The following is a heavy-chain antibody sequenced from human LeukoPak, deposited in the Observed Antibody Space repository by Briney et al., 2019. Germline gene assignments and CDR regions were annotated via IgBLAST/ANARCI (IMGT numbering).Heavy chain of an antibody. Sequence: KPSETLSLTCAVYGGSFSGYYWSWIRQPPGKGLEWIGEINHSGSTNYNPSLKSRVTISVDTSKNQFSLKLSSVTAADTAVYYCARGCKQQLVPSHFDYWGQGTLVTVSS. CDR2: INHSGST. J-gene: IGHJ4*02. D-gene: IGHD6-13*01. V-gene: IGHV4-34*01. CDR3: ARGCKQQLVPSHFDY. CDR1: GGSFSGYY.